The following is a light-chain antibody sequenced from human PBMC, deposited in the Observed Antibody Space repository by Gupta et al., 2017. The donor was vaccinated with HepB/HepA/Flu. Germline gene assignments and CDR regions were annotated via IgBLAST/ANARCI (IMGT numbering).Light chain of an antibody. J-gene: IGKJ1*01. CDR3: QHYNNWPT. CDR2: GAS. CDR1: QSVSSN. V-gene: IGKV3-15*01. Sequence: EIVMPQSPATLSVSPGERSTLSCRASQSVSSNLAWYQQKPDQAPRLLIYGASTRATGIPAPFPRSGPGKEFTLTISSRQYAHFAVYYVQHYNNWPTFGPGTKVEIK.